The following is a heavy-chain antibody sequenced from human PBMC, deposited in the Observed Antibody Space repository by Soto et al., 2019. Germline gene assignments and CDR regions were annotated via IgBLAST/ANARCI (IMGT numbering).Heavy chain of an antibody. CDR3: ASMVRGVIKHTINAGSHDACDI. V-gene: IGHV3-11*01. CDR2: ISSSGSTI. J-gene: IGHJ3*02. CDR1: GFTFSDYY. Sequence: QVQLVESGGGLVKPGGSLRLSCAASGFTFSDYYMSWIRQAPGKGLEWVSYISSSGSTIYYADSVKGRFTISRDNAKNSLYLQMNSLRAEDTAVYYCASMVRGVIKHTINAGSHDACDIWGQGTMVTVSS. D-gene: IGHD3-10*01.